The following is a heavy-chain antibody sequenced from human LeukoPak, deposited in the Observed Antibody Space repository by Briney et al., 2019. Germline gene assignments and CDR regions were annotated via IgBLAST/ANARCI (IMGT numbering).Heavy chain of an antibody. CDR2: ISSSGSTI. Sequence: PGRSLRLSCAASGFTFSSYEMNWVRQAPGKGLEWVSYISSSGSTIYYADSVKGRCTISRDNAKNSLYLQMNSLRAEDTAVYYCAREGPTAKYTYYYYYGMDVWGQGTTVTVSS. J-gene: IGHJ6*02. V-gene: IGHV3-48*03. CDR3: AREGPTAKYTYYYYYGMDV. CDR1: GFTFSSYE. D-gene: IGHD1-26*01.